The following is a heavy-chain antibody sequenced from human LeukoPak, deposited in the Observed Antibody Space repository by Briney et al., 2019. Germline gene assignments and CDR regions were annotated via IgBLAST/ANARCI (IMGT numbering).Heavy chain of an antibody. V-gene: IGHV3-15*07. D-gene: IGHD2-15*01. J-gene: IGHJ6*02. CDR3: STDGYCSGGSCNSNYYYGMDA. Sequence: GGSLRLSCAASGFTFNNAWMNWVRQAPGKRLEWVGRIKSKADGGTTDYAAPVKGRFTISRDDSKNTLYLQMNSLKTEDTAVYYCSTDGYCSGGSCNSNYYYGMDAWGQGTTVTVSS. CDR1: GFTFNNAW. CDR2: IKSKADGGTT.